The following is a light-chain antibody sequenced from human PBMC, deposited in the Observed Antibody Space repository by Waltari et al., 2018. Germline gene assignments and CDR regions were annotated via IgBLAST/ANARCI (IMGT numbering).Light chain of an antibody. CDR2: EDN. CDR1: GANIANNY. J-gene: IGLJ2*01. CDR3: QSYDHNNVL. V-gene: IGLV6-57*02. Sequence: NFMLTQPHSVSESLGKTVTISCTGSGANIANNYVQWYQQRPGSAPTTVIYEDNRRPSGVPDRLSGSIDSSSSSASLTISGLKTEDEADYYCQSYDHNNVLFGGGTKLTVL.